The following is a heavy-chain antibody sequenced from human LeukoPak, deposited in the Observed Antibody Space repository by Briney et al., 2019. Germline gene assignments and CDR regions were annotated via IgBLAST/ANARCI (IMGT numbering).Heavy chain of an antibody. J-gene: IGHJ4*02. CDR1: GFPFRGYA. V-gene: IGHV3-72*01. D-gene: IGHD2-21*02. Sequence: PGGSLRLSCAGSGFPFRGYAMHWVRQAPGKGLEWVGRIRNKPNSYTTEYAASVKGRFTISRDDSKNSLYLQMQSLKTEDTAVYYCARGCCSGACYGGDYWGQGTLVTVSS. CDR3: ARGCCSGACYGGDY. CDR2: IRNKPNSYTT.